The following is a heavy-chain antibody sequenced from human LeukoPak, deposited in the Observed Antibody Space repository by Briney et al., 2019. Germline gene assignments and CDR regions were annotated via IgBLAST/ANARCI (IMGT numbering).Heavy chain of an antibody. CDR3: ARGEKPYDY. CDR1: GYTFTYYV. D-gene: IGHD1-26*01. Sequence: GASVKVSCKTSGYTFTYYVTSWVRQAPGQGLEWMGWINAYNGNTNDAQKFQGRVTMTTDTSTSTAYMELRSLRSDDTAVYYCARGEKPYDYWGQGTLVSVSS. J-gene: IGHJ4*02. V-gene: IGHV1-18*01. CDR2: INAYNGNT.